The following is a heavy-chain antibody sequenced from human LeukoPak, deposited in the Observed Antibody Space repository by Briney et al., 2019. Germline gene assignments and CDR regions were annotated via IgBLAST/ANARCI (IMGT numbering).Heavy chain of an antibody. J-gene: IGHJ4*02. V-gene: IGHV3-23*01. CDR3: AKVMLYSRFDY. D-gene: IGHD2-8*01. CDR2: ISGSGGST. CDR1: GFTFNTYG. Sequence: GGSLRLSCAAAGFTFNTYGMHWLRQAPGKGLEWVSAISGSGGSTYYADSVKGRFTISRDNSKNTLYLQMNSLRAEDTAVYYCAKVMLYSRFDYWGQGTLVTVSS.